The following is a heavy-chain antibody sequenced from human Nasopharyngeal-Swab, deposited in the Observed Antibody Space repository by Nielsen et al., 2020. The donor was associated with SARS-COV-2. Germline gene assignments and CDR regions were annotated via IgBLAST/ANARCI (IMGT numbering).Heavy chain of an antibody. CDR2: FDPEDGET. Sequence: ASVKVSCKASGYTFTSYAMNWVRQAPGQGLEWMGGFDPEDGETIYAQKFQGRVTMTEDTSTDTAYMELSSLRSEDTAVYYCATDGPIYDYVWGSYRYLGYWGQGTLVTVSS. CDR1: GYTFTSYA. D-gene: IGHD3-16*02. J-gene: IGHJ4*02. CDR3: ATDGPIYDYVWGSYRYLGY. V-gene: IGHV1-24*01.